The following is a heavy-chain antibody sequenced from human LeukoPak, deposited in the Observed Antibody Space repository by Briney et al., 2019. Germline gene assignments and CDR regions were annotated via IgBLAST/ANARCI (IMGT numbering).Heavy chain of an antibody. Sequence: PGGSLRLSCAASGFTFSSYGMHWVRQAPGKGLEWVAVIWYDGSNKYYADPVKGRFTISRDDSKNTLYLQMNSLRAEDTAVYYCARFRLYAFDIWGQGTMVTVSS. CDR2: IWYDGSNK. D-gene: IGHD5-12*01. CDR3: ARFRLYAFDI. J-gene: IGHJ3*02. V-gene: IGHV3-33*01. CDR1: GFTFSSYG.